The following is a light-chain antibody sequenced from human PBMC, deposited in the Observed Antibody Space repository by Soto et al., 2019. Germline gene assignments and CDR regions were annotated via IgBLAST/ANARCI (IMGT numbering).Light chain of an antibody. J-gene: IGKJ3*01. V-gene: IGKV1-27*01. CDR1: QGIRNF. CDR3: QKYSSVPV. CDR2: AAS. Sequence: DIQMTQSPTSLSASVGARVTITCRASQGIRNFVAWYQQKPGKAPKPLIYAASTLQSGVPSRFSGSGSGTDFTLTINSLQPEDVATYSCQKYSSVPVFGPGTKVEIK.